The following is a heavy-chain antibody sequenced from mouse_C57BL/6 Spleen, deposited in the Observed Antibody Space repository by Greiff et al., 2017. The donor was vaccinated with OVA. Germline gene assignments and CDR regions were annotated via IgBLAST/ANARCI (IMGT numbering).Heavy chain of an antibody. CDR1: GYTFTSYW. CDR2: IDPSDSYT. Sequence: QVQLQQPGAELVMPGASVKLSCKASGYTFTSYWMHWVKQRPGQGLEWIGEIDPSDSYTNYNQKFKGKSTLTVDKSSSTAYMQLSSLTAEDSAVYYCARQGLWSFADWGQGTLVTVSA. D-gene: IGHD1-1*02. CDR3: ARQGLWSFAD. V-gene: IGHV1-69*01. J-gene: IGHJ3*01.